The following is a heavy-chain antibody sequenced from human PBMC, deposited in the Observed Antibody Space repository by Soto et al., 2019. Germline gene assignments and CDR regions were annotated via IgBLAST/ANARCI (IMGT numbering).Heavy chain of an antibody. CDR3: YTRYDFWSGTDY. CDR2: IKSNNHGGTA. Sequence: EVQLVESGGGLVKPGGSLRLSCATSGFTFTNAWMNWVRQAPGKCLEWIGRIKSNNHGGTADYAAPVKGRFTISRDDSENTVYLQMNSLKTEDTAVYYCYTRYDFWSGTDYWGRGTRVTVSS. D-gene: IGHD3-3*01. J-gene: IGHJ2*01. CDR1: GFTFTNAW. V-gene: IGHV3-15*07.